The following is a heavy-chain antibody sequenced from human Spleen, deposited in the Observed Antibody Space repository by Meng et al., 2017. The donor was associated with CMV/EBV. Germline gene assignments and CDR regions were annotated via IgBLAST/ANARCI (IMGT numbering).Heavy chain of an antibody. CDR3: ARSTITMVRGTYYFYSYGIDV. J-gene: IGHJ6*02. CDR1: RGIFSNYA. D-gene: IGHD3-10*01. CDR2: IIPILDIV. V-gene: IGHV1-69*10. Sequence: SSVQVSCKATRGIFSNYAISGVRQAPGKGLEWVGGIIPILDIVNYAQKFHGRVTFTADRSTSTAYMELSSLRSEDTAAYYCARSTITMVRGTYYFYSYGIDVWGQGTTVTVSS.